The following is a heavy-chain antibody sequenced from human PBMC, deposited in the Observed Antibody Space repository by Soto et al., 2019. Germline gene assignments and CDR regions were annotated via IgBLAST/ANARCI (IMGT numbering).Heavy chain of an antibody. CDR2: FWSSGTT. CDR3: ARSPLAHFEH. D-gene: IGHD3-9*01. V-gene: IGHV4-39*01. CDR1: GDSIRSGTYS. Sequence: SETLSLTCTVSGDSIRSGTYSWDWIRQSPGKGLEWIGCFWSSGTTYYNPSLKGRLTISLDTSKNQFSLNLNSVTAADTAVYFCARSPLAHFEHWGRGTQVPGSS. J-gene: IGHJ1*01.